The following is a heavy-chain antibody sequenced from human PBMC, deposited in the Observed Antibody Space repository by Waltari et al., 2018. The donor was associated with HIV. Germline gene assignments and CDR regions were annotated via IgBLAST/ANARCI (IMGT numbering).Heavy chain of an antibody. CDR3: ARFDSSSQLLLNYFDY. CDR2: IYYSGST. CDR1: GSSISSSSYS. V-gene: IGHV4-39*01. J-gene: IGHJ4*02. D-gene: IGHD6-6*01. Sequence: QLQLQESGPGLVKPSETLSLTCPVSGSSISSSSYSWGWIRQPPGKGLEWIGSIYYSGSTYYNPSLKSRVTISVDTSKNQFSLKLSSVTAADTAVYYCARFDSSSQLLLNYFDYWGQGTLVTVSS.